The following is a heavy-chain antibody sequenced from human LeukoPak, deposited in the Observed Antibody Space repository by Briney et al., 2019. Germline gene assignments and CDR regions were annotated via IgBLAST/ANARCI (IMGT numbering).Heavy chain of an antibody. J-gene: IGHJ3*02. Sequence: SETLSLTCTVSGGSISSYYWSWIRQPPGKGLEWIGCIYYSGSTNYNPSLKSRVTISVDTSKNQFSLKLSSVTAADTAVYYCARHGRYSGSYPDAFDIWGQGTMVTVSS. V-gene: IGHV4-59*08. CDR1: GGSISSYY. D-gene: IGHD1-26*01. CDR3: ARHGRYSGSYPDAFDI. CDR2: IYYSGST.